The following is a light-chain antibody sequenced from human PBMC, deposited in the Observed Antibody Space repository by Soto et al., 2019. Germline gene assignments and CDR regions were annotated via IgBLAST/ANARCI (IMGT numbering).Light chain of an antibody. J-gene: IGKJ4*01. CDR2: AAS. CDR1: QGISSY. V-gene: IGKV1-9*01. Sequence: DIPLTQSPSFLSASVGDRVTITCRASQGISSYLAWYQQKPGKAPKLLIYAASTLQSGVPSRFSGSGSGTAFTLTLSSLQPEDFATYYCQQLNSYPLTFGGGTKVEIK. CDR3: QQLNSYPLT.